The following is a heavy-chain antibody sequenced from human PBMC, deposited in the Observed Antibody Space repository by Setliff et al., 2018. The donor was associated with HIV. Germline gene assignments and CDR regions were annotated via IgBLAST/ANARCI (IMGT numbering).Heavy chain of an antibody. CDR2: IYHGGST. Sequence: KTSETLSLTCAVSGGSISSSNWWSWVRQLPGKGLEWIGVIYHGGSTNYNPSLKSRVTISVDKSKNQFSLKLASVTAADTAVYYCASGEPYYYDSTGYSGNYFDYWGQGTLVTVSS. CDR3: ASGEPYYYDSTGYSGNYFDY. V-gene: IGHV4-4*02. D-gene: IGHD3-22*01. J-gene: IGHJ4*02. CDR1: GGSISSSNW.